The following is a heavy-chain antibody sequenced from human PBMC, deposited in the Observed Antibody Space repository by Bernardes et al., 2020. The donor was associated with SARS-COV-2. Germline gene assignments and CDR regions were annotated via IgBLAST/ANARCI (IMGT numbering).Heavy chain of an antibody. J-gene: IGHJ4*02. Sequence: GSLSPSFEASGFRFSEYAMNWVRQAPGKGLEWVSYISNRSTTIYVADTVKGRFAISQDNAKNSVYLQMNSLRAEETAVYYCARGGGAVAPMDHWGQGTLVTVSS. CDR2: ISNRSTTI. V-gene: IGHV3-48*01. CDR3: ARGGGAVAPMDH. D-gene: IGHD1-26*01. CDR1: GFRFSEYA.